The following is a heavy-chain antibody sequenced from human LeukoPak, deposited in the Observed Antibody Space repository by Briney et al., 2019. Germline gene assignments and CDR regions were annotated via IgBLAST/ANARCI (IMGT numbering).Heavy chain of an antibody. J-gene: IGHJ4*02. CDR2: INHSGST. CDR1: GGSFSGYY. D-gene: IGHD4-17*01. CDR3: ARAGLNGDVDY. V-gene: IGHV4-34*01. Sequence: PSETLSLTCAVYGGSFSGYYWSWIRQPLGKGPEWIGEINHSGSTNYNPSLKSRVTISVDTSKNQFSLKLRSVTAADTAVYYCARAGLNGDVDYWGQGTLVTVSS.